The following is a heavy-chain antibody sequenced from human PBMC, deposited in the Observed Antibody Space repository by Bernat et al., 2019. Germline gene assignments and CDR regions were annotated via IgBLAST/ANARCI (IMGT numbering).Heavy chain of an antibody. V-gene: IGHV3-30*19. CDR2: ISYDGGDK. D-gene: IGHD6-13*01. CDR1: GFTFSSYG. CDR3: ARGVQRQLVCCCYGMDV. J-gene: IGHJ6*02. Sequence: QVQLVESGGGVVQPGRSLRLSCAASGFTFSSYGMHWVRQAPGKGLEWVAVISYDGGDKDYADSVQGRFTISRDNSKNTLYLQLNSLRAEDTAVYFCARGVQRQLVCCCYGMDVWGPGTTVIVCS.